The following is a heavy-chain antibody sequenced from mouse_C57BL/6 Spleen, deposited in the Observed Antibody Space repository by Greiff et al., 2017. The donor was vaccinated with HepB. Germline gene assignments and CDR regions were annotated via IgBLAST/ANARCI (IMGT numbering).Heavy chain of an antibody. V-gene: IGHV1-42*01. Sequence: EVQRVESGPELVKPGASVKISCKASGYSFTGYYMNWVKQSPEKSLEWIGEINPSTGGTTYNQKFKAKATLTVDKSSSTAYMQLKSLTSEDSAVYYCASQAYYSTYWYFDVWGTGTTVTVSS. CDR2: INPSTGGT. CDR3: ASQAYYSTYWYFDV. D-gene: IGHD2-5*01. CDR1: GYSFTGYY. J-gene: IGHJ1*03.